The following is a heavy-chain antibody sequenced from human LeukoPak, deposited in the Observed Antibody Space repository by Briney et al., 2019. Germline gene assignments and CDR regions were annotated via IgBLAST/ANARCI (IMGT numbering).Heavy chain of an antibody. CDR3: ARRLYYYDSSGYGFDY. J-gene: IGHJ4*02. CDR2: ISSSSSYI. CDR1: GFTFSSYS. Sequence: GSLRLSCAASGFTFSSYSMNWVRQAPGKGLEWVSSISSSSSYIYYADSVKGRFTISRDNAKNSLYLQMNSLRAEDTAVYYCARRLYYYDSSGYGFDYWGQGTLVTVSS. V-gene: IGHV3-21*01. D-gene: IGHD3-22*01.